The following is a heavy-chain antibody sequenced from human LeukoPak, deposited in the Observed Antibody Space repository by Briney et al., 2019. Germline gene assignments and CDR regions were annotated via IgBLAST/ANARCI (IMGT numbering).Heavy chain of an antibody. CDR3: AKVVATTPDYYMDV. V-gene: IGHV3-48*01. D-gene: IGHD5-12*01. CDR1: GFTFNSYS. Sequence: GGSLRLSCVASGFTFNSYSINWVRQAPGKGLEWVSYISASTSTMHYADSVKGRFTISRDNAKNSLYLQMNSIRAEDTAIYYCAKVVATTPDYYMDVWGKGTTVTVSS. CDR2: ISASTSTM. J-gene: IGHJ6*03.